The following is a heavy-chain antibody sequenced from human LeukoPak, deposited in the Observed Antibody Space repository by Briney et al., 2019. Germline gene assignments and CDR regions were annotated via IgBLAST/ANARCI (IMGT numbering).Heavy chain of an antibody. V-gene: IGHV1-46*01. J-gene: IGHJ6*03. CDR1: GYTFTSYA. Sequence: ASVKVSCKASGYTFTSYAMNWVRQAPGQGLEWMGIINPSGGSTSYAQKFQGRVTMTRDTSISTAYMELSRLRSDDTAVYYCARRRQGEYCSSTSCSLDYYMDVWGKGTTVTVSS. CDR2: INPSGGST. D-gene: IGHD2-2*01. CDR3: ARRRQGEYCSSTSCSLDYYMDV.